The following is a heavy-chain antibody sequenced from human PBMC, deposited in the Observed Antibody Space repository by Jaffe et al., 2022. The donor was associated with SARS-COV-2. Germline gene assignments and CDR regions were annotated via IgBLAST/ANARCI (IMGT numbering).Heavy chain of an antibody. D-gene: IGHD3-16*01. CDR1: GYTFHEYT. V-gene: IGHV3-43*01. Sequence: EVHLVESGGGVVQPGGSLRLSCAASGYTFHEYTMHWVRQAPGKGLEWVSLIDWNGKMTLYGDSVRGRFTISRDNSRDYLYLQMDSLGSDDSGFYYCAKDVAQDGPSSQELHLGGFESWGQGTLVTVS. J-gene: IGHJ4*02. CDR3: AKDVAQDGPSSQELHLGGFES. CDR2: IDWNGKMT.